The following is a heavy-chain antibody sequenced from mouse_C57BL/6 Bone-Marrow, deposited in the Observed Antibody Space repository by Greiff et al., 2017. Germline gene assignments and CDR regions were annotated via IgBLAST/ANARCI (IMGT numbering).Heavy chain of an antibody. CDR3: AKLGLYFDV. CDR1: GYSITSGYY. V-gene: IGHV3-6*01. J-gene: IGHJ1*03. CDR2: ISYDGSN. Sequence: EVQLVESGPGLVKPSQSLSLTCSVTGYSITSGYYWNWIRQFPGNKLEWMGYISYDGSNNYNPSLKNRISITRDTSKNQFFLKLNSVTTEDTATYYCAKLGLYFDVWGTGTTVTVSS. D-gene: IGHD4-1*01.